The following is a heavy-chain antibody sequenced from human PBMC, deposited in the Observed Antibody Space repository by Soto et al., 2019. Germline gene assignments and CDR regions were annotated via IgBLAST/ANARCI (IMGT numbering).Heavy chain of an antibody. Sequence: QVQLVESGGGVAQAGRSLRLSCAASGFTFSNYGMHWVRQTPGKGLEWVALILYDGSNKYYADSVKGRFTISRDNSKNTLYLQVSSLRAEDTAVYYCAKSRDAYNFYFYYGMDAWGQGTTVTVSS. CDR2: ILYDGSNK. J-gene: IGHJ6*02. CDR3: AKSRDAYNFYFYYGMDA. V-gene: IGHV3-30*18. CDR1: GFTFSNYG. D-gene: IGHD2-2*01.